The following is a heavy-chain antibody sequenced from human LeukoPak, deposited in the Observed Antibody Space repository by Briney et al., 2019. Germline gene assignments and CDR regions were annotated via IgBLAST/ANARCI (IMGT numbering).Heavy chain of an antibody. CDR2: ISGSGGST. D-gene: IGHD3-3*01. CDR3: AKAPYYDFWSGYSDY. CDR1: GFTFSSYA. V-gene: IGHV3-23*01. J-gene: IGHJ4*02. Sequence: AGGSLRLSCAASGFTFSSYAMSWVRQAPGKGLEWVSAISGSGGSTYYADSVKGRFTISRDNSENTLYLQMNSLRAEDTAVYYCAKAPYYDFWSGYSDYWGQGTLVTVSS.